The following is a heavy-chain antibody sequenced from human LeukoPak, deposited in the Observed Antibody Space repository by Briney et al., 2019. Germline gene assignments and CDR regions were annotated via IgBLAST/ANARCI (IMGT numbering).Heavy chain of an antibody. Sequence: SETLSLTCTVSGGSISSYHWSWIRQPAGKGLEWIGRIYTIGSTNYNPSLKSRVTMSVDTSKNQFSLKLSSVTAADTAVYYCARLHYGSGSPFDYWGRGTLVTVSS. CDR3: ARLHYGSGSPFDY. CDR1: GGSISSYH. J-gene: IGHJ4*02. CDR2: IYTIGST. V-gene: IGHV4-4*07. D-gene: IGHD3-10*01.